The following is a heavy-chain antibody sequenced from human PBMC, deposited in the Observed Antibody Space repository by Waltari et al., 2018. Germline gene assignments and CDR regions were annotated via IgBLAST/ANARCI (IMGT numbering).Heavy chain of an antibody. CDR3: ARARQVLWYGELLYKRPKEYYFDY. Sequence: QVQLQQWGAGLLKPSETLSLTCAVYGGSFSGYYWSWIRQPPGKGLEWIGEINHSGSTNYNPSLKRRVTISVDTSKNQFSLKRSSVTAADTAVYYCARARQVLWYGELLYKRPKEYYFDYWGQGTLVTVSS. D-gene: IGHD3-10*01. V-gene: IGHV4-34*01. CDR2: INHSGST. CDR1: GGSFSGYY. J-gene: IGHJ4*02.